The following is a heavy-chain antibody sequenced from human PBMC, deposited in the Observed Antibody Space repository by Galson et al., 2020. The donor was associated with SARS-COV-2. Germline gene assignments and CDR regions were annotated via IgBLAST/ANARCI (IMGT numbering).Heavy chain of an antibody. J-gene: IGHJ4*02. CDR1: GFTFSSYA. CDR2: ISGSGGST. D-gene: IGHD3-3*01. CDR3: AKAPTYYDFWSGSL. V-gene: IGHV3-23*01. Sequence: GESLKISCAASGFTFSSYAMSWVRQAPGKGLEWVSAISGSGGSTYYADSVKGRFTISRDNSKNTLYLQMNSLRAEDTAVYYCAKAPTYYDFWSGSLWGQGTLVTVSS.